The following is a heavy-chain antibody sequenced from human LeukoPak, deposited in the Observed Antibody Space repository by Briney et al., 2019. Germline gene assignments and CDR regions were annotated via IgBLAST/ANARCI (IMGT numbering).Heavy chain of an antibody. Sequence: GGSLRLSRAASGSSFSSFAMSGVRPGPARGLEWVSSIRGNGETFYADSVKGPFPLSSAISRNTVYFQLTSLRVADTAIYFCARASWVSSIDAVRWGQGTLVTVSS. V-gene: IGHV3-23*01. CDR1: GSSFSSFA. CDR3: ARASWVSSIDAVR. J-gene: IGHJ4*02. CDR2: IRGNGET. D-gene: IGHD6-13*01.